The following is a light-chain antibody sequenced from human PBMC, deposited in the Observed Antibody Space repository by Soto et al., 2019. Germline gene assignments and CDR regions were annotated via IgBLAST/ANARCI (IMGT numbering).Light chain of an antibody. Sequence: QSALTQPPSASGSPGQSVTISCTGTSSDVGGYNYVSWYQQHPGKAPKLMIYEVSKRPSGVPDRFSGSKSGNTASLTVSGLQAEDEADYYCCSYAGRNNLVFGGGTQRTVL. V-gene: IGLV2-8*01. CDR1: SSDVGGYNY. J-gene: IGLJ2*01. CDR3: CSYAGRNNLV. CDR2: EVS.